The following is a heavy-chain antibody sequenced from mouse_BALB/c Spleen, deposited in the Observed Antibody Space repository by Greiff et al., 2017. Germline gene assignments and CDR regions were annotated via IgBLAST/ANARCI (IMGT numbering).Heavy chain of an antibody. Sequence: VQLQQSGTVLARPGASVKMSCKASGYTFTSYWMHWVKQRPGQGLEWIGAIYPGNSDTSYNQKFKGKAKLTAVTSTSTAYMELSSLTNEDSAVYYCTSGGNSKDYYAMDYWGQGTSVTVSS. D-gene: IGHD2-1*01. V-gene: IGHV1-5*01. CDR3: TSGGNSKDYYAMDY. CDR2: IYPGNSDT. CDR1: GYTFTSYW. J-gene: IGHJ4*01.